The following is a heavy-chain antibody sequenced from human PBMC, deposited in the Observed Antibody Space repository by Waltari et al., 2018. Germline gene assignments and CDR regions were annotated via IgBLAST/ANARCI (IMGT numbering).Heavy chain of an antibody. D-gene: IGHD6-13*01. Sequence: DVQLVESGGGLVQPGQSLRLSCAASGFRFHDYAMYWVRQIPGKVLEWVSGISWNSDRIEYGDSVKGRVTISRDNAEKSLYLQLNNLTKEDTALYYCAKGIAAAGKKYFDQWGQGTLVTVFS. CDR1: GFRFHDYA. V-gene: IGHV3-9*01. J-gene: IGHJ4*02. CDR2: ISWNSDRI. CDR3: AKGIAAAGKKYFDQ.